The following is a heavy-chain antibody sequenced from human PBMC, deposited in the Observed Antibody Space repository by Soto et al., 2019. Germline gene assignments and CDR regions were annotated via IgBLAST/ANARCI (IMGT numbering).Heavy chain of an antibody. V-gene: IGHV1-69*13. D-gene: IGHD6-13*01. Sequence: SVKVSCRASGGTFSSYAISWVRQAPGQGLEWMGGIIPIFGTANYAQKFQGRVTITADESTSTAYMELSSLRSEDTAVYYCARDGGIAAAGPRVFDYWGQGTLVTVSS. J-gene: IGHJ4*02. CDR1: GGTFSSYA. CDR2: IIPIFGTA. CDR3: ARDGGIAAAGPRVFDY.